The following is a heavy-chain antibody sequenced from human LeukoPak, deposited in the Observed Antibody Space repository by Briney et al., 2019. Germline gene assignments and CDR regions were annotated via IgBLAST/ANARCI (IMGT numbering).Heavy chain of an antibody. V-gene: IGHV3-23*01. CDR3: ARRYCTNGVCYVDY. J-gene: IGHJ4*02. CDR2: ISGSGGST. CDR1: GFTFSSYA. D-gene: IGHD2-8*01. Sequence: PGGSLRLSCAASGFTFSSYAMSWVRQAPGKGLEWVSAISGSGGSTYYAGSVKGRFTISRDNSKNTLYLQMNSLRAEDTAVYYCARRYCTNGVCYVDYWGQGTLVTVSS.